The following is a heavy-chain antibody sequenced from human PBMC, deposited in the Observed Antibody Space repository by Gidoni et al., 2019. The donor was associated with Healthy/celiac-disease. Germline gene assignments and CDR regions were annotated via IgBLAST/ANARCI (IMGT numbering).Heavy chain of an antibody. CDR1: GFPFSSYA. Sequence: EVQLFESGGGLVQPGGSLRLSCAASGFPFSSYAMSWVRQAPGKGLEWVSAISGSGGSTYYADSVKGRFTISRDNSKNTLYLQMNSLRAEDTAVYYCAKDKEWYSSGKPDYWGQGTLVTVSS. V-gene: IGHV3-23*01. J-gene: IGHJ4*02. CDR2: ISGSGGST. D-gene: IGHD6-19*01. CDR3: AKDKEWYSSGKPDY.